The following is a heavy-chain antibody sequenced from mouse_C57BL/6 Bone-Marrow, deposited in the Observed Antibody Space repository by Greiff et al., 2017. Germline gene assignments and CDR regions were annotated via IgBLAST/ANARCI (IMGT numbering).Heavy chain of an antibody. V-gene: IGHV14-3*01. CDR2: IDPAHGHT. CDR3: ARAYYSNYGGFAY. J-gene: IGHJ3*01. CDR1: GFNITNTY. D-gene: IGHD2-5*01. Sequence: VQLQQSVAELVRPGASVKLSCTASGFNITNTYMHWVTQRPEQGLEWIGRIDPAHGHTKYAPKFQGKATITAATSANTAYLQLSSLTSEDTAIYYCARAYYSNYGGFAYWGQGTLVTVSA.